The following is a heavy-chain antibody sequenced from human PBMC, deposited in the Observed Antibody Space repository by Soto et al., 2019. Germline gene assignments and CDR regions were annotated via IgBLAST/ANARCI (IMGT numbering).Heavy chain of an antibody. CDR2: IIPAFDAT. D-gene: IGHD2-2*01. V-gene: IGHV1-69*06. J-gene: IGHJ4*02. CDR1: GGTFSTYD. Sequence: QVQLVQSGAELRRPGSSVKVSCTASGGTFSTYDISWVRQAPGQGLEWMGGIIPAFDATKFAQKFQGRLTLTADKSTGTVYIELSSLSSEDTAVYYCARDRSSSWYNGTFYFDSWGQGTLVTVSS. CDR3: ARDRSSSWYNGTFYFDS.